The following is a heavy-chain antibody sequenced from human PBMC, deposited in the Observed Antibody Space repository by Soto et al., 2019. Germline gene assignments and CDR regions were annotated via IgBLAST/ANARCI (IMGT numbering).Heavy chain of an antibody. CDR1: GFTFSSYA. V-gene: IGHV3-64D*06. Sequence: GGSLRLSCSASGFTFSSYAMHWVRQAPGKGLEYVSGVRGNGDPPFYADSVKGRFTISRDNSKNTLYLQMSSQSADDTAVYYCVKSRGGNNFDFFDWGQGALVTVSS. CDR3: VKSRGGNNFDFFD. CDR2: VRGNGDPP. D-gene: IGHD5-12*01. J-gene: IGHJ4*02.